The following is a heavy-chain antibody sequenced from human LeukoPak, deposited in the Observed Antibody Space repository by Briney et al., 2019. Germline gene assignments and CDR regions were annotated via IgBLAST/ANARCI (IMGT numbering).Heavy chain of an antibody. CDR1: GGSFSGYY. CDR3: ARGGVVLRFLEWLFPNFDY. D-gene: IGHD3-3*01. V-gene: IGHV4-34*01. CDR2: INHSGST. Sequence: SETLSLTCAVYGGSFSGYYWSWIRQPPGKGLEWIGEINHSGSTNYNPSLKSRVTISVDTSKNQFSLKLSSVTAADTAVYYCARGGVVLRFLEWLFPNFDYWGQGTLVTVSS. J-gene: IGHJ4*02.